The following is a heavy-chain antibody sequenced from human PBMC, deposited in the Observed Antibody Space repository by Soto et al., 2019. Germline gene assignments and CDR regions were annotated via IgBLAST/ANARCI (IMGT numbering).Heavy chain of an antibody. D-gene: IGHD6-13*01. Sequence: ASVKVSCKASGGTFSSYAISWVRQAPGQGLEWMGGIIPIFGTANYAQKFQGRVTITADESTSTAYMELSSLRSEDTAVYYCAREFFPGIAAAGTKKGYYYYGMDVWGQGTTVTVSS. V-gene: IGHV1-69*13. CDR2: IIPIFGTA. CDR3: AREFFPGIAAAGTKKGYYYYGMDV. J-gene: IGHJ6*02. CDR1: GGTFSSYA.